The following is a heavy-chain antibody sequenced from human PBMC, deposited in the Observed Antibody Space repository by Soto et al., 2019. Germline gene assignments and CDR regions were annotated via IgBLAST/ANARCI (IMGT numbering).Heavy chain of an antibody. V-gene: IGHV5-10-1*01. CDR2: IDPSDSYT. Sequence: GESLQISCKGSGYSFTSYLIGWVRQMPVKGLAWMGRIDPSDSYTNYSPSFQGHVTISADKSISTAYLQWSSLKASETAMYYCSRRIAVPGNLVFDYLGQGTLVTVSS. J-gene: IGHJ4*02. CDR1: GYSFTSYL. CDR3: SRRIAVPGNLVFDY. D-gene: IGHD6-19*01.